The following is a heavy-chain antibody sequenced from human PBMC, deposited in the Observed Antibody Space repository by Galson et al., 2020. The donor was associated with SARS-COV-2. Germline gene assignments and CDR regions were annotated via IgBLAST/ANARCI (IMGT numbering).Heavy chain of an antibody. CDR3: AKDRGNDYGDQLDC. Sequence: TGGSLRLSCAASGFIFTRYAMAWVRQAPGKGLEWVSSISSSGGSRYDADPVKGRFTISRDNSENTVFLQMNSLRADDTAVYYCAKDRGNDYGDQLDCWGQGTLVTVSS. V-gene: IGHV3-23*01. D-gene: IGHD4-17*01. CDR2: ISSSGGSR. CDR1: GFIFTRYA. J-gene: IGHJ4*02.